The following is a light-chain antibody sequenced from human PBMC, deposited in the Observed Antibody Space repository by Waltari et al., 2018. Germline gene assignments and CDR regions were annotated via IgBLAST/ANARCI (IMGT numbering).Light chain of an antibody. V-gene: IGLV2-23*02. CDR2: DVS. CDR3: CSYAGSSTFV. Sequence: QSALTQPASVSGSPGQSITISCTGNSSDVGGYNYISWYQQHPGKAPKRMIYDVSKRPSGVSIRFSGSKSGNTASLTISGLQAEDEADYYCCSYAGSSTFVLGTGTKVTVL. CDR1: SSDVGGYNY. J-gene: IGLJ1*01.